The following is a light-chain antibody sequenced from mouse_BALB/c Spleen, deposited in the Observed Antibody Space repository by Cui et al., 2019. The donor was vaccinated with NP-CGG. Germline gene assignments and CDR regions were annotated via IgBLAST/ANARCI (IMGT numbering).Light chain of an antibody. Sequence: AVVTHESSLTTSPGETVTLTCRSSTGAITTSNYANWVQEKPDHLFTGLIGGTNNRAPGVPARFSGSLIGDKAALTITGVQTEDEAMYFCALWYSNHWVFGGGTKLTVL. CDR2: GTN. CDR1: TGAITTSNY. CDR3: ALWYSNHWV. J-gene: IGLJ1*01. V-gene: IGLV1*01.